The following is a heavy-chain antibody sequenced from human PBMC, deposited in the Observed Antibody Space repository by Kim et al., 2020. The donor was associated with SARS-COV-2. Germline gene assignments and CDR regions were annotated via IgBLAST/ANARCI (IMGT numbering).Heavy chain of an antibody. CDR1: GYTFTSYY. V-gene: IGHV1-46*01. J-gene: IGHJ4*02. CDR3: ARRRGFGELSFDY. Sequence: ASVKVSCKASGYTFTSYYMHWVRQAPGQGLEWMGIINPSGGSTTYAQNFQGRVTMTRDTSTSTVYMELSSLRSEDTAVYYCARRRGFGELSFDYWGQGTLVTVSS. CDR2: INPSGGST. D-gene: IGHD3-10*01.